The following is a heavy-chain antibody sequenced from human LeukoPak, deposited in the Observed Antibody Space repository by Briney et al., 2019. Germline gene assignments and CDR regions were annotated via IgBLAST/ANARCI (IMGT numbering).Heavy chain of an antibody. J-gene: IGHJ4*02. D-gene: IGHD3-22*01. CDR2: IWYDGSNK. CDR1: GFTFSSYG. V-gene: IGHV3-33*01. Sequence: QAGGSLRLSCAASGFTFSSYGMHWVRQAPGKGLEWVAVIWYDGSNKYYADSVKGRFTISRDNSKNTLYLQMNSLRAEDTAVYYCARHDSSGYYYFDYWGQGTLVTVSS. CDR3: ARHDSSGYYYFDY.